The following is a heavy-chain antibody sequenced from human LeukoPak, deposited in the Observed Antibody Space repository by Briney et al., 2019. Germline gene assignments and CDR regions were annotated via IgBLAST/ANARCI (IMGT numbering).Heavy chain of an antibody. CDR1: GFTFSSYA. J-gene: IGHJ3*02. D-gene: IGHD2-15*01. V-gene: IGHV3-30*04. CDR3: ARGRSIVVVVAATQDDAFDI. CDR2: ISYDGSNK. Sequence: GGSLRLSCAASGFTFSSYAMHWVRQAPGKWLEWVAVISYDGSNKYYADSVKGRFTIAIDNSKNTVYLQMNSLRAEDTAVYYCARGRSIVVVVAATQDDAFDIWGQGTMVTVSS.